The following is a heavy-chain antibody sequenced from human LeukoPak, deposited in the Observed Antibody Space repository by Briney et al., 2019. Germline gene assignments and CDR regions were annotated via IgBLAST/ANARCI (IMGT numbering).Heavy chain of an antibody. CDR2: IYYSGTT. Sequence: SETLSLTCTVSGGSISSYYWSWIRQPPGKGLEWIGYIYYSGTTNYNPSLKSRVTVAVDTSKNQFSLKLSSVTAADTAVYYCARWYYDSSGYRYFDYWGQGTLVTVSS. D-gene: IGHD3-22*01. V-gene: IGHV4-59*01. J-gene: IGHJ4*02. CDR1: GGSISSYY. CDR3: ARWYYDSSGYRYFDY.